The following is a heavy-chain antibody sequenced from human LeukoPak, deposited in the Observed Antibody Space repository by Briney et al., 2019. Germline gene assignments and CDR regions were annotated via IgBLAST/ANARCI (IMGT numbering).Heavy chain of an antibody. CDR1: GGSISTYY. J-gene: IGHJ6*02. Sequence: SETLSLTCTVSGGSISTYYWTWIRQPPGKGLEWIGYIYDSGKTEYNPSLNSRATISVDTSKNQFSLRVISVTAADTAIYYCARTSRHFYGSGTKLTPWPADMDVWGQGTTVIVSS. CDR3: ARTSRHFYGSGTKLTPWPADMDV. V-gene: IGHV4-59*12. CDR2: IYDSGKT. D-gene: IGHD3-10*01.